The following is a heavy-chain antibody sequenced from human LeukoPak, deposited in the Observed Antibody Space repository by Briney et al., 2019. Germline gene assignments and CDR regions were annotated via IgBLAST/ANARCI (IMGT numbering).Heavy chain of an antibody. CDR2: ILYDGSNK. V-gene: IGHV3-30*04. J-gene: IGHJ4*02. CDR1: GFTFSSYA. CDR3: ARDRTAVFDY. Sequence: GRSLRLSCAASGFTFSSYAMHWVRQAPGKGLEWVAVILYDGSNKYYADSVKGRFTISRDNSKNTLYLQMNSLRAEDTAVYYCARDRTAVFDYWGQGTLVTVSS.